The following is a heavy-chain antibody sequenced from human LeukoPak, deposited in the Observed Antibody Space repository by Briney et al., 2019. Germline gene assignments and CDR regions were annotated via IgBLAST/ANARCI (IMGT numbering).Heavy chain of an antibody. CDR3: ARSGGYYDILTGYYGTDGMDV. V-gene: IGHV3-21*01. J-gene: IGHJ6*04. CDR1: GFTFSSYS. D-gene: IGHD3-9*01. Sequence: PGGSLRLSCAASGFTFSSYSMNWVRQAPGEGLEWVSSISSSSSYIYYADSVKGRFTISRDNAKNSLYLQMNSLRAEDTAVYYCARSGGYYDILTGYYGTDGMDVWGKGTTVTVSS. CDR2: ISSSSSYI.